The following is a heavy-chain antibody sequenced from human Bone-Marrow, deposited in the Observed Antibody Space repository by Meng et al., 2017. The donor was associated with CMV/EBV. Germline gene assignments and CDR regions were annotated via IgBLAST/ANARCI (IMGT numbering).Heavy chain of an antibody. CDR1: GGSISSYY. V-gene: IGHV4-59*01. Sequence: SETLSLTCTVSGGSISSYYWSWIRQPPGKGLEWIGYIYYSGSTNYNPSLKSRVTISVDTSKTQFSLKLSSVTAADTAVYYCARDRQLVRYFDYWGQGTLVTVSS. D-gene: IGHD6-13*01. J-gene: IGHJ4*02. CDR3: ARDRQLVRYFDY. CDR2: IYYSGST.